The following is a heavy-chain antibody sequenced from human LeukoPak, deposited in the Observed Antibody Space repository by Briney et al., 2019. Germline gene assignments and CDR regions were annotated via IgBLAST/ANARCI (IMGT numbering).Heavy chain of an antibody. CDR3: VRGQWEPRFDP. CDR1: GGSFSGYY. D-gene: IGHD1-26*01. Sequence: SETLSLTCAVYGGSFSGYYWSWIRQPPGKGLEWVGEINHSGSTNYNPSLKSRVTISVDTFKNQFSLKLSSVTAADTAVYYCVRGQWEPRFDPWGQGTLVTVSS. V-gene: IGHV4-34*01. CDR2: INHSGST. J-gene: IGHJ5*02.